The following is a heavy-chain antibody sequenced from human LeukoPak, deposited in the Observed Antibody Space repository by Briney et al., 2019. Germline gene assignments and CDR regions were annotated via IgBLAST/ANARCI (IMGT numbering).Heavy chain of an antibody. CDR3: ARDRGARGRGLA. Sequence: AGSLRLSCAASGFTFRIYSMNWVRQAPGTGLEWVSSIGPSSGDIYYADSVKGRCTVSRDNDKNSLYLQVNSLRAEDTAVYYCARDRGARGRGLAWGQGTQVTVSS. CDR1: GFTFRIYS. J-gene: IGHJ5*02. V-gene: IGHV3-21*01. D-gene: IGHD3-10*01. CDR2: IGPSSGDI.